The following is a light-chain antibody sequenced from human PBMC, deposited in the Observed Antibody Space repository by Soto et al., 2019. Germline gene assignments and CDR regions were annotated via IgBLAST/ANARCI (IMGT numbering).Light chain of an antibody. J-gene: IGKJ1*01. CDR2: AAS. CDR3: QKYNIAPPST. V-gene: IGKV1-27*01. CDR1: QGISNY. Sequence: DIQMTQSPSSLSASVGDRVTITCRASQGISNYLAWYQQKTGKVPKLLIYAASTLQSVVPSRFSGSGSRTAFTLTSSSLQPADVATYYCQKYNIAPPSTFGQGTKVEIK.